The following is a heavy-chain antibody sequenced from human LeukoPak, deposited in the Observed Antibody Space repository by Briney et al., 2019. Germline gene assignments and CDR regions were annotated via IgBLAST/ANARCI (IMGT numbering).Heavy chain of an antibody. J-gene: IGHJ5*02. CDR2: IYYSGIT. CDR1: GGSISSYY. D-gene: IGHD2-15*01. Sequence: SETLSLTCTVSGGSISSYYWSWIRQPPGKGLEWIGYIYYSGITNYNPSLKSRVTISVDTSKNQFSLKLSSVTAADTAVYYCARGAEYCSGGSCYPDSNWFDPWGQGTLVTVSS. V-gene: IGHV4-59*01. CDR3: ARGAEYCSGGSCYPDSNWFDP.